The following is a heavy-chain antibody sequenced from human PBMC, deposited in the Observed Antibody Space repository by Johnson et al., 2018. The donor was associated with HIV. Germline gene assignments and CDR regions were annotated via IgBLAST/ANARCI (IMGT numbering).Heavy chain of an antibody. CDR1: GLTFTNAW. CDR2: IKRKTDGGTT. Sequence: MMLVESGGGLVKPGGSLRLSCAASGLTFTNAWMNWVRQAPGKGLEWAGRIKRKTDGGTTDYAAPVKGRFTISRDDSKNTLYLQMNSLKTEDTAVYYCTTMGLGSSSWRYDAFDIWGQGTMVTVSS. V-gene: IGHV3-15*01. D-gene: IGHD6-13*01. J-gene: IGHJ3*02. CDR3: TTMGLGSSSWRYDAFDI.